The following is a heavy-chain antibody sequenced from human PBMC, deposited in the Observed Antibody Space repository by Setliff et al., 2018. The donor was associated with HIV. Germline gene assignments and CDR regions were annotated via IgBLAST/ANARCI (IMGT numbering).Heavy chain of an antibody. CDR2: ISHSGTT. D-gene: IGHD5-12*01. CDR3: ARGGGFSDYDPYYYYYMDV. V-gene: IGHV4-39*07. CDR1: GGSISSSSYY. Sequence: SETLSLTCTVSGGSISSSSYYWGWIRQPPGKGLEWIGSISHSGTTYYNASLKSRVTISVDTSKSQLSLKLSSVTAADTAVYYCARGGGFSDYDPYYYYYMDVWGKGTTVTVSS. J-gene: IGHJ6*03.